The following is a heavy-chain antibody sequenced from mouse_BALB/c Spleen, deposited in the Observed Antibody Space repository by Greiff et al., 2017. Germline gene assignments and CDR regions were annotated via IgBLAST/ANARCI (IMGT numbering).Heavy chain of an antibody. CDR3: ARGGDYAVFAY. D-gene: IGHD2-4*01. J-gene: IGHJ3*01. CDR1: GFTFSSYA. Sequence: EVQGVESGGGLVKPGGSLKLSCAASGFTFSSYAMSWVRQTPEKRLEWVASISSGGSTYYPDSVKGRFTISRDNARNILYLQMSSLRSEDTAMYYCARGGDYAVFAYWGQGTLVTVSA. CDR2: ISSGGST. V-gene: IGHV5-6-5*01.